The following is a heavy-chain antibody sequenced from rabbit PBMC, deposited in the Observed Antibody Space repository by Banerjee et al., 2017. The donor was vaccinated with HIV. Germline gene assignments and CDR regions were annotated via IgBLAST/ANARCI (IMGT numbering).Heavy chain of an antibody. CDR3: AGSPFGGYGYAGYAYATFNL. CDR1: GIDFSSYG. J-gene: IGHJ4*01. Sequence: QEQLVESGGGLVTLGGTLKLSCKASGIDFSSYGISWVRQAPGKGLEWIAYIYPDYGSADYASWVNGQFTMSLASAQNPVFLQMPSLTAADTATYFCAGSPFGGYGYAGYAYATFNLWGPGTLVTVS. CDR2: IYPDYGSA. D-gene: IGHD6-1*01. V-gene: IGHV1S47*01.